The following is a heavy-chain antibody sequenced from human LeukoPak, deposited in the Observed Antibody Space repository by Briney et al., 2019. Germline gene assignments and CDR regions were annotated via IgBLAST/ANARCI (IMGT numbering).Heavy chain of an antibody. CDR2: IGTAGDT. V-gene: IGHV3-13*01. Sequence: GGSLRLSCAASGFTFSSYDMHWVRQATGKGLEWVSAIGTAGDTYYPGSVKGRFTISRENAKNSLYLQMNSLRAGDTAVYYCARGGLNYGDYASWGQGTLVTVSS. CDR3: ARGGLNYGDYAS. CDR1: GFTFSSYD. J-gene: IGHJ4*02. D-gene: IGHD4-17*01.